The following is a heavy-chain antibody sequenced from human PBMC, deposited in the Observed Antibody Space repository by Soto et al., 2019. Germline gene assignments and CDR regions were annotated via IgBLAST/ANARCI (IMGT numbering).Heavy chain of an antibody. D-gene: IGHD2-2*01. V-gene: IGHV3-7*03. CDR1: GFTFSSYW. CDR3: AREEYCSSTSCLGAFDF. J-gene: IGHJ3*01. CDR2: IREDGSEK. Sequence: GGSLRLSCAASGFTFSSYWMNWVRQAPGKGLEWVANIREDGSEKYYVDSVKGRFTISRDNAKKSLYLQMYSLRAEDTAVYYCAREEYCSSTSCLGAFDFWGQGTMVTVSS.